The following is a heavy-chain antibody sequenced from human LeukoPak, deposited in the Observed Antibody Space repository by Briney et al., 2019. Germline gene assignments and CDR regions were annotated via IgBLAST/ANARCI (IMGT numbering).Heavy chain of an antibody. CDR3: AKGHLDIVATNFDY. V-gene: IGHV3-48*01. J-gene: IGHJ4*02. Sequence: GGSLRLSCAASGFTFSSYSMNWVRQAPGKGLEWVSYISSSSSTIYYADSVKGRFTISRDNAKNSLYLQMNSLRAEDTALYYCAKGHLDIVATNFDYWGQGTLVTVSS. CDR1: GFTFSSYS. CDR2: ISSSSSTI. D-gene: IGHD5-12*01.